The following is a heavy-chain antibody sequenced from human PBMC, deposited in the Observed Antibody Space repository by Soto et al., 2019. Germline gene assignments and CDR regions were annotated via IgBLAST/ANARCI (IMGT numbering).Heavy chain of an antibody. CDR1: GYTFTSYG. CDR2: ISAHNGNT. Sequence: QVHLVQSGAEVKKPGASVKVSCKASGYTFTSYGITWVRQAPGQGLEWMGWISAHNGNTDYAQKLQGRVIVTRDTSTGTAYMELRRRISDDTAVYYCARGRYGDYGGQGAVVTVSS. D-gene: IGHD1-1*01. J-gene: IGHJ4*02. CDR3: ARGRYGDY. V-gene: IGHV1-18*01.